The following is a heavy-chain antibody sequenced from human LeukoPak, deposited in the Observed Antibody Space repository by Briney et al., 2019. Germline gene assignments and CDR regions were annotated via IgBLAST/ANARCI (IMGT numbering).Heavy chain of an antibody. V-gene: IGHV3-21*01. J-gene: IGHJ6*03. D-gene: IGHD6-6*01. CDR3: ARDRSSVGMEEDYYYMDV. CDR1: GFTFSSYS. Sequence: GGSLRLSCAASGFTFSSYSMNWVRQAPGKGLEWVSSITSSSSYRYYADSVKGRFTISRDNAKNSLYLQMNSLRAEDTAVYYCARDRSSVGMEEDYYYMDVWGKGTTVTVSS. CDR2: ITSSSSYR.